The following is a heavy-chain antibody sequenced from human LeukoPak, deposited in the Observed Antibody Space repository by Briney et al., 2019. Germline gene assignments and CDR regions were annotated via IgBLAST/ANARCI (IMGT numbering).Heavy chain of an antibody. CDR1: GGSISSGSYY. Sequence: SETLSLTCTVSGGSISSGSYYWSWIRQPAGKGPEWIGRIYTSGSTNYNPSLKSRVTISVDTSKNQFSLKLSSVTAADTAVYYCARDGPIWGYYYYMDVWGKGTTVTVSS. V-gene: IGHV4-61*02. CDR2: IYTSGST. D-gene: IGHD7-27*01. J-gene: IGHJ6*03. CDR3: ARDGPIWGYYYYMDV.